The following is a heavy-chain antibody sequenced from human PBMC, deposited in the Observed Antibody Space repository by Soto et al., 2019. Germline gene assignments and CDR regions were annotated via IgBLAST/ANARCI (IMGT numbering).Heavy chain of an antibody. J-gene: IGHJ4*02. V-gene: IGHV3-74*01. Sequence: GSLRLSCAASGFTFSGYWMHWVRQAPGGGLVWVSRISTDGSSAGYADSVKGRFTISRDNVKNTLYLQMNSLRAEDTALYYCARTAAGLPGGYWGQGTLVTVSS. CDR3: ARTAAGLPGGY. D-gene: IGHD6-13*01. CDR2: ISTDGSSA. CDR1: GFTFSGYW.